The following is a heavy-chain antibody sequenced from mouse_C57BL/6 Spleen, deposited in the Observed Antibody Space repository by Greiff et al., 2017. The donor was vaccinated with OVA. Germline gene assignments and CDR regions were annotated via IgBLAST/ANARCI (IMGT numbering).Heavy chain of an antibody. CDR2: IYPRSGNT. CDR3: AREGDGGAWFAY. Sequence: VQLQQSGAELARPGASVKLSCKASGYTFTSYGISWVKQRTGQGLEWIGEIYPRSGNTYYNEKFKGKATLTADKSSSTAYMELRSLTSEDSAVYFCAREGDGGAWFAYWGQGTLVTVSA. CDR1: GYTFTSYG. V-gene: IGHV1-81*01. D-gene: IGHD2-3*01. J-gene: IGHJ3*01.